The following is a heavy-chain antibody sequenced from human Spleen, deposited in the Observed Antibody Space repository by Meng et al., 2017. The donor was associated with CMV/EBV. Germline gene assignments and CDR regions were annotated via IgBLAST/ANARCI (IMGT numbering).Heavy chain of an antibody. CDR3: ARARMYYDILTGYYRVSYFDY. CDR1: GFTFSSYS. Sequence: GGSLRLSCAASGFTFSSYSMNWVRQAPGKGLEWVSSISSSSYIYYADSVKGRFTISRDNAKNSLYLQMNSLRAEDTAVYYCARARMYYDILTGYYRVSYFDYWGQGTLVTVSS. D-gene: IGHD3-9*01. J-gene: IGHJ4*02. CDR2: ISSSSYI. V-gene: IGHV3-21*01.